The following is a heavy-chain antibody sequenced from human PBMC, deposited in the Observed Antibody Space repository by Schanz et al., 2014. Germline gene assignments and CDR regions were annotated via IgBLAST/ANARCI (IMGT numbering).Heavy chain of an antibody. CDR3: AKDHAGSDILTALGN. J-gene: IGHJ4*02. Sequence: EVQLLESGGGLVQPGESLRLSCAASGFTFTNYAMTWVRQAPGKGLEWVSGISGSGGSTYDADSVKGRFTISRDNSKNTLYLQMNNLRAEDTAVYYCAKDHAGSDILTALGNWGQGTLVTVSS. CDR2: ISGSGGST. CDR1: GFTFTNYA. V-gene: IGHV3-23*01. D-gene: IGHD3-9*01.